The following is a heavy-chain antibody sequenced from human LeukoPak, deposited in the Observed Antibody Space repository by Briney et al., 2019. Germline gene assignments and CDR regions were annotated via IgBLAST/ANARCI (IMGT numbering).Heavy chain of an antibody. J-gene: IGHJ5*02. CDR3: ARQSSSYGSGSSA. CDR1: GYSFTSYW. Sequence: GESLKISCKGSGYSFTSYWIGWVRQMPGKGLEWMGIIYHGDSDTRYSPSFQGQVTISADKSISTAYLQWSSLKASDTAMYYCARQSSSYGSGSSAWGQGTLVTVSS. V-gene: IGHV5-51*01. CDR2: IYHGDSDT. D-gene: IGHD3-10*01.